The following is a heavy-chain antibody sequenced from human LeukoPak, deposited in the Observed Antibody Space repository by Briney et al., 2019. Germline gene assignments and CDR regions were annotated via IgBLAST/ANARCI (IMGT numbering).Heavy chain of an antibody. D-gene: IGHD3-10*01. V-gene: IGHV3-7*03. CDR2: MKQDGSEK. CDR3: ASSRGFDY. J-gene: IGHJ4*02. CDR1: GLTFSSYW. Sequence: SGGSLRLSCAASGLTFSSYWMSWVRQAPGKGLEWVANMKQDGSEKYYVDSVKGRFTISRDNAKNSLYLQMNSLRVEDTAIYYCASSRGFDYWGQGALVTVSS.